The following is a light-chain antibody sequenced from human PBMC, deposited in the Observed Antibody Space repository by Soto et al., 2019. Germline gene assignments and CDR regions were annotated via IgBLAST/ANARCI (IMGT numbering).Light chain of an antibody. CDR3: QQYNSYWT. V-gene: IGKV1-5*01. J-gene: IGKJ1*01. CDR2: AAS. Sequence: DIQMTQSPASLSASVGDRVTITCRASQSISTWLAWYQQKPGKGPKLLIYAASSLESGVPSRFSGSGSGTEFTLTISSLQPDDLATYYCQQYNSYWTFGQGTKVEIK. CDR1: QSISTW.